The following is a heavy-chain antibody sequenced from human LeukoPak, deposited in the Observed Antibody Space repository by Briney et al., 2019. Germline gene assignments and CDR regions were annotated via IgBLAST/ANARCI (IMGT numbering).Heavy chain of an antibody. Sequence: ASVKVSCKASGYTFTNYAMNWVRQAPGQGLEWVGWINPDNGGTNYAQKFQSRVTMTRDTSISTAYMELSRLRSDDTAVYYCARLGPYDILTGYSNYFDYWGQGTLVTVSS. V-gene: IGHV1-2*02. D-gene: IGHD3-9*01. CDR1: GYTFTNYA. CDR3: ARLGPYDILTGYSNYFDY. CDR2: INPDNGGT. J-gene: IGHJ4*02.